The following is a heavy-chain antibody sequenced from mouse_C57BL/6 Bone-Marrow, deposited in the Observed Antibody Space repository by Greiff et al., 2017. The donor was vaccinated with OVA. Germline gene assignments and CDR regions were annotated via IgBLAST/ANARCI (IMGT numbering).Heavy chain of an antibody. CDR1: GYTFTSYW. CDR3: ASLMVTTTGFAY. J-gene: IGHJ3*01. CDR2: IHPNSGST. Sequence: QVQLQQPGAELVKPGASVKLSCKASGYTFTSYWMHWVKQRPGQGLEWIGMIHPNSGSTNYNEKFKSKATLTVDKSSSTAYMQLSSLTSEDSAVYYCASLMVTTTGFAYWGQGTLVTVSA. D-gene: IGHD2-2*01. V-gene: IGHV1-64*01.